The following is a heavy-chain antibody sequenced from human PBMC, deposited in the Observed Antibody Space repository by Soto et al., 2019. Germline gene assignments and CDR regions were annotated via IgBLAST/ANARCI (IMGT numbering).Heavy chain of an antibody. CDR1: GYTFTAYP. D-gene: IGHD3-10*01. Sequence: QVQLVQSGAEVKKPGASVKVSCKASGYTFTAYPMHWVRQAPGQRLEWMGWINVANGDTGYSQKFQGIVTVTRDTSASTVYMELSSLTSADTAVYYCARKDYYGAGIYYFDHWGQGTLVTVSS. J-gene: IGHJ4*02. V-gene: IGHV1-3*01. CDR2: INVANGDT. CDR3: ARKDYYGAGIYYFDH.